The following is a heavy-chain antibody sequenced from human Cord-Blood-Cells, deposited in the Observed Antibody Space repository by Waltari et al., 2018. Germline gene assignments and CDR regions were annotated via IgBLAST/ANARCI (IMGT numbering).Heavy chain of an antibody. J-gene: IGHJ3*02. V-gene: IGHV1-18*01. CDR2: ISAYNGNT. CDR1: GYTFTSYG. Sequence: QVQLVQSGAEVKKPGASVKVSCKASGYTFTSYGISWLGPAPGTGLGWMGWISAYNGNTNYAQKLQGRVTMTTDTSTSTAYMELRSLRSDDTAVYYCARDQRRPDPSGSYEAFDIWGQGTMVTVSS. CDR3: ARDQRRPDPSGSYEAFDI. D-gene: IGHD1-26*01.